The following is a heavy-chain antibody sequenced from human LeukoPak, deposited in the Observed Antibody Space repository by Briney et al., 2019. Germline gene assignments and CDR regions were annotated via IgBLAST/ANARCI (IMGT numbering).Heavy chain of an antibody. V-gene: IGHV3-9*01. CDR1: GFKFDDYA. CDR2: ISWSSDNI. CDR3: VKDIGFGMIVPRGFAY. D-gene: IGHD3-22*01. Sequence: GGSLRLSCAASGFKFDDYAMHRVRQRPGKGLEWVSGISWSSDNIGYADSVKGRFTISRDNAKKSLYLQMNSLGVEDTAFYYCVKDIGFGMIVPRGFAYWGQGTLVSVSS. J-gene: IGHJ4*02.